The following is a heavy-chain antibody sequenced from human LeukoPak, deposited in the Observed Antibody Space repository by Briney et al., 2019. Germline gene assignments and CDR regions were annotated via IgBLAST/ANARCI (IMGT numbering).Heavy chain of an antibody. CDR2: IYTSGNT. V-gene: IGHV4-61*02. Sequence: SETLSLTCTVSGGSISSGSYYWSWIRQPAGKGLEWIGRIYTSGNTNYNPSLKSRVTISVDTSKNQFSLKLSSVAAADTAVYYCARGSGGWAQWLVQGDYWGQGTLVTVSS. CDR3: ARGSGGWAQWLVQGDY. J-gene: IGHJ4*02. CDR1: GGSISSGSYY. D-gene: IGHD6-19*01.